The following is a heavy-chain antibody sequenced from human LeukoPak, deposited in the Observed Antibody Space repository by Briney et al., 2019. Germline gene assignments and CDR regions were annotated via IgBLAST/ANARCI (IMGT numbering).Heavy chain of an antibody. V-gene: IGHV3-30*18. D-gene: IGHD3-22*01. J-gene: IGHJ6*02. Sequence: GGSLRLSCAASGFTFSSYGMHWVRQAPGKGLEWVASISHDGSNKYYADSVRGRFTISRDDSKNTLYLQMNSLRAEDTAVYSCAKEAYYYDSRGYHNYYYYGMDVWGQGTTVTVSS. CDR1: GFTFSSYG. CDR3: AKEAYYYDSRGYHNYYYYGMDV. CDR2: ISHDGSNK.